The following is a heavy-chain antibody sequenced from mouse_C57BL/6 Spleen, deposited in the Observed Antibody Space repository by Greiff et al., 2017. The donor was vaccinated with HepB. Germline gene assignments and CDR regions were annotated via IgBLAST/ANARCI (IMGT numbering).Heavy chain of an antibody. CDR1: GFTFSDFY. V-gene: IGHV5-12*01. CDR3: ARQCYGNYDWYFDV. D-gene: IGHD2-1*01. Sequence: EVKLMESGGGLVQPGGSLKLSCAASGFTFSDFYMYWVRQTPEKRLEWVAYISNGGGSTYYPDTVKGRFTISRDNAKNTLYLQMSRLKSEDTAMYYYARQCYGNYDWYFDVWGTGTTVTVSA. J-gene: IGHJ1*03. CDR2: ISNGGGST.